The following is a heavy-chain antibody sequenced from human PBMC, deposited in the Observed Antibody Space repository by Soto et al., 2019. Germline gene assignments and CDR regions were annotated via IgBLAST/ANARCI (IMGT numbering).Heavy chain of an antibody. Sequence: QVPLQESGPGLVKPSETLSLTCNVSGGSISSYYWSWIRQFPGKGLEWIGDIYYSGSTNYYPSLKSRVTISVDTSKNQYSLKLSSVTAADTAVYYCARSGPKIDYWGQGTLVTVSS. CDR1: GGSISSYY. CDR3: ARSGPKIDY. V-gene: IGHV4-59*01. CDR2: IYYSGST. D-gene: IGHD3-10*01. J-gene: IGHJ4*02.